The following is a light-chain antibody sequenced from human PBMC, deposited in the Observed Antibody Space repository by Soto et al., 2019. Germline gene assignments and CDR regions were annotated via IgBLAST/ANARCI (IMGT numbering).Light chain of an antibody. V-gene: IGKV1-39*01. CDR3: QQSYSTPWT. CDR1: QSMSDY. J-gene: IGKJ1*01. Sequence: DIQMTQSPSSLSASVGDTVTITCRASQSMSDYLSWYQQKPGIAPKLLIYGASTLQTGVPSRFSGSGSGTDFTLTISSLQPEDFATYYYQQSYSTPWTFGQGSKVEI. CDR2: GAS.